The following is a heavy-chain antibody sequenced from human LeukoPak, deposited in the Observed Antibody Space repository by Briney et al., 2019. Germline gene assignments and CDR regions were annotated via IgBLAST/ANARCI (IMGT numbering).Heavy chain of an antibody. Sequence: GGSLRLSCAASGFTFDDYGMSWVRQAPGKGLEWVANIKQDGSEKYYVDSVKGRFTISRDNAKNSLYLQMNSLRAEDTAVYYCARDRSITIFGVAYYYYMDVWGKGTTVTVSS. J-gene: IGHJ6*03. D-gene: IGHD3-3*01. V-gene: IGHV3-7*01. CDR2: IKQDGSEK. CDR1: GFTFDDYG. CDR3: ARDRSITIFGVAYYYYMDV.